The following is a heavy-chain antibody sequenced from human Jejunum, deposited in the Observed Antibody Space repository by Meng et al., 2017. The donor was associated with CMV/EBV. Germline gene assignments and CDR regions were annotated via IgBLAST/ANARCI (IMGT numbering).Heavy chain of an antibody. CDR1: GFPFSTSW. V-gene: IGHV3-7*01. D-gene: IGHD3-10*01. CDR3: ARDPLRGALDY. J-gene: IGHJ4*02. Sequence: AASGFPFSTSWMSWVRQAPGKGREWVANINEDGSDEYYVDSMKGRFTISRDNAKTSLYLQLSSLRPEDTAVYYCARDPLRGALDYWGQGTRVTVSS. CDR2: INEDGSDE.